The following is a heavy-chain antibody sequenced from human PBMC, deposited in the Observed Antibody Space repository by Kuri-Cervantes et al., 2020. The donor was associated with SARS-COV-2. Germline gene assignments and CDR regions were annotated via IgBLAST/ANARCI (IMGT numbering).Heavy chain of an antibody. Sequence: SGPTLVKPTQTLTLTCTFSGFSLSTSGVGVGWIRQPPGKALEWLALIYWDDDKRYSPSLKSRLSVTKDTSKNQVVLTMTNMDPVDTATYYCAHMSKETIFGLVRHWGPFDYWGQGTLVTVS. V-gene: IGHV2-5*02. CDR1: GFSLSTSGVG. CDR3: AHMSKETIFGLVRHWGPFDY. J-gene: IGHJ4*02. D-gene: IGHD3-3*01. CDR2: IYWDDDK.